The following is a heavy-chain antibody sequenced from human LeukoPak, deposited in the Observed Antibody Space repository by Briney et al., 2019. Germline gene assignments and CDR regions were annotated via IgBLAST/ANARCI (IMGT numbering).Heavy chain of an antibody. Sequence: SETLSLTCAVYGGSFSHYYWSWIRQPPGKGLEWIGEINHSGSTDCSPSLKSRVTISVDTSKNQFSLKLSSVTAADTAVYYCARGGGSSWYVDYWGKGTLVTVSS. CDR1: GGSFSHYY. CDR3: ARGGGSSWYVDY. D-gene: IGHD6-13*01. J-gene: IGHJ4*02. V-gene: IGHV4-34*01. CDR2: INHSGST.